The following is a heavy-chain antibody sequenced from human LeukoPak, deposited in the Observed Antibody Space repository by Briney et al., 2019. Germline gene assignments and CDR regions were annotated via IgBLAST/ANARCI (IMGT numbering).Heavy chain of an antibody. V-gene: IGHV3-7*03. D-gene: IGHD6-19*01. J-gene: IGHJ4*02. CDR2: IKQDGSAK. CDR1: GFTFNRYW. Sequence: GGSLRLSCAASGFTFNRYWMSWVRQAPGKELQWVANIKQDGSAKYYVDSVKGRFTISRDNSKNTLYLQMNSLRAEDTAVYYCARENIAVAGYSDYWGQGTLVTVSS. CDR3: ARENIAVAGYSDY.